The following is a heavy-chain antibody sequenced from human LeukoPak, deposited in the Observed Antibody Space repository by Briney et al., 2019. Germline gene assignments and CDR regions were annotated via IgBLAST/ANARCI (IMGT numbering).Heavy chain of an antibody. CDR3: ARGAPGDIAAAGADYYYGMDV. D-gene: IGHD6-13*01. J-gene: IGHJ6*02. Sequence: SETLSLTCAVSGGSFSGYYWSWIRQPPGKGLEWIGEINHSGSTNYNPSLNSRVTISVDTSKNQFSLKLSSVTAADTAVYYCARGAPGDIAAAGADYYYGMDVWGQGTTVTVSS. V-gene: IGHV4-34*01. CDR1: GGSFSGYY. CDR2: INHSGST.